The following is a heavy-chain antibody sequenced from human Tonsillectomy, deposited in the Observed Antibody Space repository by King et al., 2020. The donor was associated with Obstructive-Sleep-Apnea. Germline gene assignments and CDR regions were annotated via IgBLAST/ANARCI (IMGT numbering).Heavy chain of an antibody. J-gene: IGHJ4*02. Sequence: VQLVESGAEVKKPGESLKISCKGSGYSFTSYWIGWVRRMPGKGLEWMGIIYPGDSDTRYSPSFQGQVTISADKSISTAYLQWRSLKASDTAMYYCARQGEVDTAMVSPIDYWGQGTLVTVSS. V-gene: IGHV5-51*01. CDR3: ARQGEVDTAMVSPIDY. CDR1: GYSFTSYW. D-gene: IGHD5-18*01. CDR2: IYPGDSDT.